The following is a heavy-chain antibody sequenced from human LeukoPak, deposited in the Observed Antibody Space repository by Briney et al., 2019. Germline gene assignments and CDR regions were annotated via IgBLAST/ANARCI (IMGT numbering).Heavy chain of an antibody. Sequence: GGSLRLSYAASGFTFSSYWMSWVRPGPGKGLEWVSNIKQDGSEKYYVDSVKRRFTISRDNAKNSLYLQMNSLRAEDTAVYYCARDYLYSYGYNYFDYWGQGTLVTVSS. CDR1: GFTFSSYW. D-gene: IGHD5-18*01. CDR3: ARDYLYSYGYNYFDY. V-gene: IGHV3-7*01. CDR2: IKQDGSEK. J-gene: IGHJ4*02.